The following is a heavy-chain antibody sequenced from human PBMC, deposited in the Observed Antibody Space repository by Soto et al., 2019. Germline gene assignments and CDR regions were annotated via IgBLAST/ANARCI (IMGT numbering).Heavy chain of an antibody. D-gene: IGHD3-10*01. Sequence: PGGSLRLSCVASGFTFSSYGMHWVRQAPGKGLEWVAVISYDGSNKYYADSVKGRFTISRDNSKNTLYLQMNSLRAEDTALFYCALPSAGGSGIRSAPGYWGQGTLVTVSS. CDR3: ALPSAGGSGIRSAPGY. CDR1: GFTFSSYG. V-gene: IGHV3-30*03. CDR2: ISYDGSNK. J-gene: IGHJ4*02.